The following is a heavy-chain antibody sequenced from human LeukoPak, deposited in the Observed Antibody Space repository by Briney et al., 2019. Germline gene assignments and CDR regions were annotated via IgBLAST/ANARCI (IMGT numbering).Heavy chain of an antibody. CDR3: ARDRDSIAAGFDY. V-gene: IGHV3-23*01. J-gene: IGHJ4*02. Sequence: GGSLRLSCAASGFTFSSNAMSWVRQAPGKGLEWVSAISTGGGSTYYADSVKGRFTISRDNANKSLYLQMNSLRAEDTAVYYCARDRDSIAAGFDYWGQGTLVTVSS. CDR2: ISTGGGST. D-gene: IGHD6-13*01. CDR1: GFTFSSNA.